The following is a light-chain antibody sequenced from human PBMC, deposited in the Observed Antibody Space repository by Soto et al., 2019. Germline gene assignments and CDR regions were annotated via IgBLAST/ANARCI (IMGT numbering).Light chain of an antibody. CDR3: QQRTNWPRSFT. CDR2: DTS. CDR1: KRVIRY. Sequence: EIVLTQSPATLSLSPGERATFSCRPGKRVIRYFPWYKKKPGQAPRLLIYDTSKRPTGIPARFSGSGSGTDFTLTISSLEPEDFAVYYCQQRTNWPRSFTFGPGTKVDIK. J-gene: IGKJ3*01. V-gene: IGKV3-11*01.